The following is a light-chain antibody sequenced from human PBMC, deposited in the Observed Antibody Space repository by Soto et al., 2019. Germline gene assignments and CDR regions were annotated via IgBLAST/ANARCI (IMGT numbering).Light chain of an antibody. CDR1: QSVSSY. J-gene: IGKJ1*01. CDR2: AAS. Sequence: IVLTQSPATLSLSPWERATLSCRASQSVSSYLAWYQQKPGQAPRLLIYAASTRATGIPARFSGSGSETEFTLTISSLQSEDYAIYYCQQYNNWPPWTFGQGTKVDIK. CDR3: QQYNNWPPWT. V-gene: IGKV3-15*01.